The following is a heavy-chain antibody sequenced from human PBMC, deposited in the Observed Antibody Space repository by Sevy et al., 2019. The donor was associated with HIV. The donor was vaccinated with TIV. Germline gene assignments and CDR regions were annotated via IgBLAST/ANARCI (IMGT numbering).Heavy chain of an antibody. J-gene: IGHJ4*02. CDR3: ARGGPLSNPVDY. CDR1: GFTVSSNY. D-gene: IGHD3-10*01. V-gene: IGHV3-53*01. CDR2: IYSGGST. Sequence: GGSLRLSCVASGFTVSSNYMSWVRQAPGKGLEWVSVIYSGGSTYYADSVKGRFTISRDNSKNTLYLQMNSLRAEDTAVYYCARGGPLSNPVDYWGQGTLVTVSS.